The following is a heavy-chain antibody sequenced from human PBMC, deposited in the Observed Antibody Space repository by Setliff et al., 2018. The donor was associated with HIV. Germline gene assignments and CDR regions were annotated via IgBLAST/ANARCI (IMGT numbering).Heavy chain of an antibody. V-gene: IGHV1-2*02. CDR2: INPASGDT. Sequence: ASVKVSCKASGYTLTDHYLHWLLQAPGQGLEWMGWINPASGDTKYAQKFQCRVTVTRDTSTNTATMDLSSLRSDDTAIYYCARDIWARTGRLVVIEYYFDYWGQGALVTVSS. J-gene: IGHJ4*02. CDR3: ARDIWARTGRLVVIEYYFDY. D-gene: IGHD2-21*01. CDR1: GYTLTDHY.